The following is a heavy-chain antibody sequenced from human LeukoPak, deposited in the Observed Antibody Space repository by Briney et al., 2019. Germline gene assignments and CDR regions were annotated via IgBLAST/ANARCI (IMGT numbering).Heavy chain of an antibody. J-gene: IGHJ4*02. CDR2: ISSSSSYI. CDR3: ARDLYDSSGYYYLGWEPDSYYFDY. Sequence: PSGSLRLSCAASGCTFSSYSMNWVRQPPGKGLEWVSSISSSSSYIYYADSVKGRFTISRDTAKNSLYLQMNSLRAEDTAVYYCARDLYDSSGYYYLGWEPDSYYFDYWGQGTLVTVSS. V-gene: IGHV3-21*01. CDR1: GCTFSSYS. D-gene: IGHD3-22*01.